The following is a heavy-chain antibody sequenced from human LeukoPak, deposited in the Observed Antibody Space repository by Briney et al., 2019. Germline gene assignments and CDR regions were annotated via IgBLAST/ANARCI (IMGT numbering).Heavy chain of an antibody. CDR3: AKELTTERTPGVDS. CDR1: GFTFSAYA. CDR2: IGSDNKP. Sequence: GGSLRLSCEASGFTFSAYAMTWVRQAPGKGLEWVSSIGSDNKPHYSESVKGRFAISRDNSKNTLFLQVNSLRVEDTAVYFCAKELTTERTPGVDSWGQGTLVTASS. D-gene: IGHD4-17*01. V-gene: IGHV3-23*05. J-gene: IGHJ4*02.